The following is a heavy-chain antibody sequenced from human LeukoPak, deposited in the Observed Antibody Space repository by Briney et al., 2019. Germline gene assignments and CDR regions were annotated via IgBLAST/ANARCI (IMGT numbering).Heavy chain of an antibody. Sequence: SSETLSLTCTVSGDSISSYYWSWIRQPPGKGLEWIGYIYYSGNTNYNPSLKRRVTISVDTSKNQFYSVTAADTAVYYCARHDGSAYNLDYWGQGTLVTVSS. D-gene: IGHD3-22*01. CDR1: GDSISSYY. J-gene: IGHJ4*02. CDR3: ARHDGSAYNLDY. CDR2: IYYSGNT. V-gene: IGHV4-59*08.